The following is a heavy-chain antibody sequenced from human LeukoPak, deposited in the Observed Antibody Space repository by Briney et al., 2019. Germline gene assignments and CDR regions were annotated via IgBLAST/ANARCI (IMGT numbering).Heavy chain of an antibody. J-gene: IGHJ4*02. CDR1: GGSISSYY. CDR2: FCNSGST. D-gene: IGHD1-26*01. CDR3: ARHGGSYSFDY. V-gene: IGHV4-59*08. Sequence: SETLSLTCTVSGGSISSYYWSWIRQPPGKGLEWIGYFCNSGSTNYNPPLKSRVTISVDTSKNQFSLKLSSVTAADTAVYYCARHGGSYSFDYWGQGTLVTVSS.